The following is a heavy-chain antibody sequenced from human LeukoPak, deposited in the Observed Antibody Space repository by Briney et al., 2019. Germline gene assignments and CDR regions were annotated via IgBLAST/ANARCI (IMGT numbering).Heavy chain of an antibody. Sequence: SETLSLTCTVSGASINTFYWSWIRQPAGKGLEWIGRISPSGTPYYNPSLKSRVTMSVDSSKNQFSLKLSSVTAADTAVYYCARVASSVEDVWGQGTTVTVSS. J-gene: IGHJ6*02. CDR2: ISPSGTP. D-gene: IGHD3-22*01. V-gene: IGHV4-4*07. CDR3: ARVASSVEDV. CDR1: GASINTFY.